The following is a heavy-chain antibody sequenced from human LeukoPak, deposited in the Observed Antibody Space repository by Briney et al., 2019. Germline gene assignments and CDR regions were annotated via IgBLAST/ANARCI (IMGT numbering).Heavy chain of an antibody. Sequence: GGSLRLSCAASGFTFSRYGMHWVRQAPGKGLEWVSFTRFDGKNKYYADSVKGRFTISKDSSKNTLDLQMNSLRTEDTAVYYCARGGYGDYLRNWGQGTLVTVSS. V-gene: IGHV3-30*02. CDR2: TRFDGKNK. D-gene: IGHD4-17*01. CDR3: ARGGYGDYLRN. CDR1: GFTFSRYG. J-gene: IGHJ4*02.